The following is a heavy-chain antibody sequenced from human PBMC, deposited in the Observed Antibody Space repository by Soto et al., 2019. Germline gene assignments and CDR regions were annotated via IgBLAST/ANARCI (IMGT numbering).Heavy chain of an antibody. CDR2: INHSGST. V-gene: IGHV4-34*01. CDR3: ARVTGRYYYGMDV. Sequence: SETLSLTCTVSGGFISSYYWSWIRQPPGKGLEWIGEINHSGSTNYNPSLKSRVTISVDTSKNQFSLKLSSVTAADTAVYYCARVTGRYYYGMDVWGQGTTVTV. J-gene: IGHJ6*02. CDR1: GGFISSYY.